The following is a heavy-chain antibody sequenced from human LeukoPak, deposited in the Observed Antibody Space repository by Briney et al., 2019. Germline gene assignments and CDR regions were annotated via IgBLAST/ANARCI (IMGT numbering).Heavy chain of an antibody. CDR1: GYTFTSYW. CDR3: ARLWGDSSGYYGDY. Sequence: GESLKISCKGSGYTFTSYWIAWVRQMPGKGLELMGVIYPGNSDTRYSPSFQGQVSISADKSINTVYLRWSSLKASDTAMYYCARLWGDSSGYYGDYWGQGTLVTVSS. V-gene: IGHV5-51*01. CDR2: IYPGNSDT. J-gene: IGHJ4*02. D-gene: IGHD3-22*01.